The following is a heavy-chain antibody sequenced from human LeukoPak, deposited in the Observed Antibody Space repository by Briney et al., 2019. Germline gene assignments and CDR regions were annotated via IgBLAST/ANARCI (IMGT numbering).Heavy chain of an antibody. J-gene: IGHJ4*02. CDR2: ISAYNGNT. V-gene: IGHV1-18*01. D-gene: IGHD3-10*01. Sequence: ASVKVSCKASGYTFTSYGINWVRQAPGQGLEWMGWISAYNGNTNYAQKLQGRVTMTTDTSTSTAYMELRSLRSDDTAVYYCARDDGSGSYYNRDNFDYWGQGTLVTVSS. CDR1: GYTFTSYG. CDR3: ARDDGSGSYYNRDNFDY.